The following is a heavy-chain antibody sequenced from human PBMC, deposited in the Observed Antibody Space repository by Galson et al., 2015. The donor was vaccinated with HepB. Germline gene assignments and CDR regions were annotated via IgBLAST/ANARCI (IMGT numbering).Heavy chain of an antibody. Sequence: SLRLSCAASGFTFSSYGMHWVRQAPGKGLEWVAVIWYDGSNKYYADSVKGRFTISRDNSKNTLYLQMNSLRAEDTAVYYCAREPQNDYGDYYYYYGMDVWGQGTTVTVSS. CDR3: AREPQNDYGDYYYYYGMDV. J-gene: IGHJ6*02. V-gene: IGHV3-33*08. CDR1: GFTFSSYG. CDR2: IWYDGSNK. D-gene: IGHD4-17*01.